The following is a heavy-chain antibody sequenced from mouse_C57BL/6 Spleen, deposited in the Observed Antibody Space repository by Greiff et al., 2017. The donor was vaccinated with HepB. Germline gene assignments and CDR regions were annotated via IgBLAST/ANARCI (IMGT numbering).Heavy chain of an antibody. D-gene: IGHD3-2*02. Sequence: QVHVKQSGAELVKPGASVKISCKASGYAFSSYWMNWVKQRPGKGLEWIGQIYPGDGDTNYNGKFKGKATLTADKSSRTAYMQLSRLTSEDSAVYFCASRDSSVYVPFAYWGQGTLVTVSA. V-gene: IGHV1-80*01. J-gene: IGHJ3*01. CDR3: ASRDSSVYVPFAY. CDR1: GYAFSSYW. CDR2: IYPGDGDT.